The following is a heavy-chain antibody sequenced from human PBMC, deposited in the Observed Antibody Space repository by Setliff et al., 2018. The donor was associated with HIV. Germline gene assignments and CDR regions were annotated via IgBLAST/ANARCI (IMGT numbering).Heavy chain of an antibody. V-gene: IGHV1-69*13. Sequence: SVKVSCKASGGTFSSYAISWVRQAPGQGLEWMGGIIPIFGTANYAQKFQGRVTITADESTSTAYMELKSLRSEDTAVYYCARNYDSSGYYWLADVWGKGTTVTVSS. D-gene: IGHD3-22*01. CDR3: ARNYDSSGYYWLADV. CDR2: IIPIFGTA. CDR1: GGTFSSYA. J-gene: IGHJ6*04.